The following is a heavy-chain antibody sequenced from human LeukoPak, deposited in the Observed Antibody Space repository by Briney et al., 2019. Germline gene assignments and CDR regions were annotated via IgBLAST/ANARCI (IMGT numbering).Heavy chain of an antibody. D-gene: IGHD3-16*01. Sequence: ASVKVSCKASGYTFTSYGIRWVRQAPGQGLEWMGWISGYNGNTNYAQKVQGRVTMTRDTSISTAYMELSRLRSDDTAVYYCARLLWEDAFDIWGQGTMVTVSS. CDR1: GYTFTSYG. J-gene: IGHJ3*02. CDR2: ISGYNGNT. V-gene: IGHV1-18*01. CDR3: ARLLWEDAFDI.